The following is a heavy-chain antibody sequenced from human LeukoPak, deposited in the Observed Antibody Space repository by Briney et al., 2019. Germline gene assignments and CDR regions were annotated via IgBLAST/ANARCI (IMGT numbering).Heavy chain of an antibody. CDR2: ISDTGTT. D-gene: IGHD6-19*01. CDR1: HASIRTYY. J-gene: IGHJ4*02. Sequence: PSETLSLTCTVSHASIRTYYWSWIRQPPGKGLEWIAYISDTGTTKYNPSLKSRVTISVDTSKKQFSLKVNSVTAADTALYYCARGEKAYTSGWPFVYWGQGTLVTVSS. CDR3: ARGEKAYTSGWPFVY. V-gene: IGHV4-59*01.